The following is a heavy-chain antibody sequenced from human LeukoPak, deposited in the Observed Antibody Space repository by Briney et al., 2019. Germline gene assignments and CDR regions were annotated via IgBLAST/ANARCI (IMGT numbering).Heavy chain of an antibody. D-gene: IGHD3-10*01. J-gene: IGHJ4*02. V-gene: IGHV3-30*02. CDR2: IRYDRSNK. Sequence: PGGSLRLSCAASGFTFSSYGMHWVRQAPGKGLEWVAFIRYDRSNKYYADSVKGRFTNSRDNSKNTLYLQMNSLRAEDTAVYYCAKEVWFGELNYFDYWGQGTLVTASS. CDR1: GFTFSSYG. CDR3: AKEVWFGELNYFDY.